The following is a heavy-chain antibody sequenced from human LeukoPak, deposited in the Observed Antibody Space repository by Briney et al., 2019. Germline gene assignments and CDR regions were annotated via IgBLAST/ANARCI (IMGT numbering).Heavy chain of an antibody. V-gene: IGHV4-61*02. CDR3: ARGSSSFVY. D-gene: IGHD6-13*01. CDR2: IYTSGST. J-gene: IGHJ4*02. CDR1: GGSISSGSYY. Sequence: SETLSLTCTVSGGSISSGSYYWSWIRQPAGKGLEWIGRIYTSGSTNYNPSLKSRVTISVDTSKNQFCLKLSSVTAADTAVYYCARGSSSFVYWGQGTLVTVSS.